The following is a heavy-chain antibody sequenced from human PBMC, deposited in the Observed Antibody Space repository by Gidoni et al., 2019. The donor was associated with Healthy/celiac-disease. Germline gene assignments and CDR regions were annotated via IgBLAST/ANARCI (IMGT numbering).Heavy chain of an antibody. V-gene: IGHV3-15*01. CDR2: IKSKTDGGTT. Sequence: EVQLVESGGGLVKPGGSLRLSCAASGFTFSNAWMSWVRQAPGKGLEGVGRIKSKTDGGTTDYAAPVKGRFTISRDDSKNTLYLQMNSLKTEDTAVYYCTTGEPHYDSSGYYPKGEDAFDIWGQGTMVTVSS. CDR3: TTGEPHYDSSGYYPKGEDAFDI. D-gene: IGHD3-22*01. CDR1: GFTFSNAW. J-gene: IGHJ3*02.